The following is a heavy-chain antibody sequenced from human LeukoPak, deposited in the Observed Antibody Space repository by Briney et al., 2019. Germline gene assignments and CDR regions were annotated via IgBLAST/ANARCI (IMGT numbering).Heavy chain of an antibody. V-gene: IGHV3-48*01. Sequence: PGGSLRLSCAASGFTFSSYEMNWVRQAPGKGLEWVSYISSSSSTIYYADSVKGRFTISRDNAKNSLYLQMNSLRAEDTAVYYCARDLMKYQPLFSSDDYWGQGTLVTVSS. D-gene: IGHD2-2*01. CDR3: ARDLMKYQPLFSSDDY. CDR2: ISSSSSTI. CDR1: GFTFSSYE. J-gene: IGHJ4*02.